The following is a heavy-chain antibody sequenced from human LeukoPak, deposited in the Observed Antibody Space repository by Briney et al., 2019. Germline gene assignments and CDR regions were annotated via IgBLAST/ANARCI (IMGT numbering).Heavy chain of an antibody. CDR1: GGSISNYY. CDR2: IYSSGST. V-gene: IGHV4-59*08. J-gene: IGHJ4*02. CDR3: ARHGSGYTGYDFDY. D-gene: IGHD5-12*01. Sequence: SETLSLTCTVSGGSISNYYWSWVRQPPGKGLEWIAYIYSSGSTNYNPSLKSRVTISVDTSKNQFYLKLNSVTAADTAVYYCARHGSGYTGYDFDYWGQGTLVTVSS.